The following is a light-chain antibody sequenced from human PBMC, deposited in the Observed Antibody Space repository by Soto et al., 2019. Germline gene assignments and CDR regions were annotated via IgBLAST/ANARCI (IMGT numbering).Light chain of an antibody. Sequence: EIVMTQSPATLSVSPGERATLFCRASQNINNNLAWYQQKPGQAPRLLIYGAYTRATGIPATFSGSGSGTEFTLTISSLQSEDLAVYYCQQYNSWPPLTFGGEARVDIK. CDR3: QQYNSWPPLT. CDR2: GAY. J-gene: IGKJ4*01. V-gene: IGKV3-15*01. CDR1: QNINNN.